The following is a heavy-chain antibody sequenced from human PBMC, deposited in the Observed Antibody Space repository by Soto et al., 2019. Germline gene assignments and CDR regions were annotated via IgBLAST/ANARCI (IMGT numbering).Heavy chain of an antibody. Sequence: EVQLVETGGGLIQPGGSLRLSCAVSGFTVSTNYMSWVRQAPGKGLEWVSVIYYDDGSTYYADSVKGRFSISSDSSRNTLYLQMNSLRAEVTAVYYCASGQQVILRYYYGLDVWGQGTTVTVSS. CDR1: GFTVSTNY. D-gene: IGHD6-13*01. J-gene: IGHJ6*02. CDR2: IYYDDGST. V-gene: IGHV3-53*02. CDR3: ASGQQVILRYYYGLDV.